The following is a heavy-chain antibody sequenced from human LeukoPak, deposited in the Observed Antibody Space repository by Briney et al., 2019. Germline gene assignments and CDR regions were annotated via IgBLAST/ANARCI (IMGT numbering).Heavy chain of an antibody. V-gene: IGHV3-30*04. D-gene: IGHD2-2*01. CDR1: GFTFSSYA. CDR3: AREPWSIAYCSSTNCGLNS. Sequence: PGGSLRLSCAASGFTFSSYAMHWVRQAPGKGLEWVAVISYDGSNKYYADSVKGRFTISRDNSKNTLYLQMNSLRAEDTAVYYCAREPWSIAYCSSTNCGLNSWGQGTLVTVSS. J-gene: IGHJ4*02. CDR2: ISYDGSNK.